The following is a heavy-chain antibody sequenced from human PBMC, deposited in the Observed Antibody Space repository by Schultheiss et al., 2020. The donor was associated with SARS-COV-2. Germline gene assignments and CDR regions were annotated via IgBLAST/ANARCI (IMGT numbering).Heavy chain of an antibody. J-gene: IGHJ4*02. CDR3: ARDGGIAAAGTVGYFEY. V-gene: IGHV4-34*01. CDR2: INHSGST. D-gene: IGHD6-13*01. CDR1: GGSFSGYY. Sequence: SQTLSLTCAVYGGSFSGYYWTWIRQPPGKGLEWIGEINHSGSTYYNPSLKSRVTISVDTSKNQFSLKLSSVTAADTAVYYCARDGGIAAAGTVGYFEYWGQGAMVTVSS.